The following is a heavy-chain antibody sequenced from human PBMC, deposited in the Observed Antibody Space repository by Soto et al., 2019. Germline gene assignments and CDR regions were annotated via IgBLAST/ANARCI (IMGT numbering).Heavy chain of an antibody. Sequence: EVQLVESGGGLVKPGGSPRLSCAASEFTFSNYWMSWVRQAPGKGLEWVANIKEDGSEKYYVDSVKGRFTISRDSAKNSLYLQMDSLRAEDTAVYYCARLRKGGYCDYWGQGSLVTVSS. CDR2: IKEDGSEK. CDR1: EFTFSNYW. V-gene: IGHV3-7*03. CDR3: ARLRKGGYCDY. D-gene: IGHD1-26*01. J-gene: IGHJ4*02.